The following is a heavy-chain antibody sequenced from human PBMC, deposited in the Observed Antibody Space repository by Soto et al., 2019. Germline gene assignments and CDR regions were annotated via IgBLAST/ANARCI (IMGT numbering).Heavy chain of an antibody. CDR1: AYSFTTYH. D-gene: IGHD2-2*01. J-gene: IGHJ5*02. V-gene: IGHV1-46*01. Sequence: GASVKVSCKASAYSFTTYHIHWVRQAPGQGPEWMGLINPDAGATNYAQRFQGRLRLTRDTSTNTVYMELRSLRFDDTAVYYCARGDIVLVPASEGNWFDPWGQGTLVTVSS. CDR2: INPDAGAT. CDR3: ARGDIVLVPASEGNWFDP.